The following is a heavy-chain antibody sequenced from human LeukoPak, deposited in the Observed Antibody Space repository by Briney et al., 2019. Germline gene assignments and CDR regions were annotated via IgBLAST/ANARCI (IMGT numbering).Heavy chain of an antibody. CDR3: AKWELYSGFYYIDY. Sequence: RTGGSLRLSCAASGFTFSSYAMHWVRQAPGKGLEWVAVISYDGSNKYYADSVKGRFTISRDNSKNTLYLQMNSLRAEDTAVYYCAKWELYSGFYYIDYWGQGTLATVSS. CDR1: GFTFSSYA. D-gene: IGHD1-26*01. J-gene: IGHJ4*02. V-gene: IGHV3-30-3*02. CDR2: ISYDGSNK.